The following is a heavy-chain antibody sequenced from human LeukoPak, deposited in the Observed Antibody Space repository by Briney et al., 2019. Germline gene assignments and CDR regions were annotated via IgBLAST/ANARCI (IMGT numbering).Heavy chain of an antibody. CDR1: GFTFSSYG. D-gene: IGHD4-11*01. Sequence: PGGSLRLSCAASGFTFSSYGMHWVRQAPGKGLEWVAVTSSDGSNNYYANSVKGRFTISRDNSKNTLYLQMNSLRAEDTAVYCCAKDGPPTVTRGSFDYWGQGTLVTVSS. CDR2: TSSDGSNN. J-gene: IGHJ4*02. CDR3: AKDGPPTVTRGSFDY. V-gene: IGHV3-30*18.